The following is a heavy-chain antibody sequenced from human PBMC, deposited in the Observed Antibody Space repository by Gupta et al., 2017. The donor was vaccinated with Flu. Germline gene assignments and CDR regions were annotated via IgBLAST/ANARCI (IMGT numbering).Heavy chain of an antibody. Sequence: QVQLVQSGAEVKNPGASVKVSCKASGYTFTSLDINWVRQATGQGLEWMGWMSPGSGNTGYAQKFQGRVIMTRDTSISTAYMELSSLNSEDTAVYYCARGIAAGVDYWGQGTLVTVSS. CDR2: MSPGSGNT. CDR1: GYTFTSLD. V-gene: IGHV1-8*01. J-gene: IGHJ4*02. CDR3: ARGIAAGVDY. D-gene: IGHD6-13*01.